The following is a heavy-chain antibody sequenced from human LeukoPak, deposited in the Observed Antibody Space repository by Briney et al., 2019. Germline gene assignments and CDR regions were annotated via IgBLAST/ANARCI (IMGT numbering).Heavy chain of an antibody. V-gene: IGHV4-34*01. CDR3: ARHEYYYESSTSI. CDR2: INHSGSS. D-gene: IGHD3-22*01. Sequence: PSETLSLTCAVYGESFSGHYWSWIRQPPGRGLEWIGEINHSGSSNYNPSLKSRVTISADTSKNQFSLKMNSVTAADTAVYYCARHEYYYESSTSIWGQGTLVTVSS. J-gene: IGHJ4*02. CDR1: GESFSGHY.